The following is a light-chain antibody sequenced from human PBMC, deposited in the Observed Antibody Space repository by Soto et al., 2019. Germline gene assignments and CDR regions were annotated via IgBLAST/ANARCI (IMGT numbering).Light chain of an antibody. CDR3: QSYDSSLSGSFVV. V-gene: IGLV1-40*01. CDR1: SSNIGAGYD. Sequence: QSVLTQPPSVSGAPGQRVTISCTGSSSNIGAGYDVHWYQQLLGTAPKLLIYGNSNRPSGVPDRFSGSKSGTSASLAITGLQAEDEADYYCQSYDSSLSGSFVVFGGGTKLTVL. CDR2: GNS. J-gene: IGLJ2*01.